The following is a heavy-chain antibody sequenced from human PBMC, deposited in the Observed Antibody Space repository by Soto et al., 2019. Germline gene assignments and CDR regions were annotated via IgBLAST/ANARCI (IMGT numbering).Heavy chain of an antibody. D-gene: IGHD3-22*01. CDR1: GGTFCSYT. CDR3: ARDTYYYDSSPRYD. Sequence: QVQLVQSGAEVKKPGSSVKVSCKASGGTFCSYTISWVRQAPGQGLEWMGRIIPILGIANYAQKFQGRVTITADKSTSTAYMELSSLRSEDTAVYYCARDTYYYDSSPRYDWGQGTLVTVSS. V-gene: IGHV1-69*08. J-gene: IGHJ4*02. CDR2: IIPILGIA.